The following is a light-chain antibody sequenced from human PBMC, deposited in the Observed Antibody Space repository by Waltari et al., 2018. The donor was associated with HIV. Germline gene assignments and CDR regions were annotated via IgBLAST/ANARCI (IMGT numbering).Light chain of an antibody. J-gene: IGLJ2*01. Sequence: QSALTQPASVSGSPGQSITISCSGTSSDVGSYNLVSWYQHHPGKAPKLILYEGSKRPSGVSYRFSGSKLGNLASLTISGLQAEDEADYYGCSYTSYSSRIFGGGTKLTVL. CDR3: CSYTSYSSRI. V-gene: IGLV2-23*01. CDR2: EGS. CDR1: SSDVGSYNL.